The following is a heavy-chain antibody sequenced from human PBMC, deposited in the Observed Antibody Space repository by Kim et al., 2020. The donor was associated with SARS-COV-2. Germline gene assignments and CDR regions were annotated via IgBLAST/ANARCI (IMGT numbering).Heavy chain of an antibody. J-gene: IGHJ4*02. D-gene: IGHD3-10*01. CDR1: GYTFTSYS. Sequence: ASVKVSCKASGYTFTSYSISWLRQAPGQGLEWMGWISAYNGNTDYAQKLQGRVTMTTDTSTTTAYMELRSLRSDDTAVYYCARERPTYRPFLTWDGEFDYWGQGTLVTVSS. CDR3: ARERPTYRPFLTWDGEFDY. CDR2: ISAYNGNT. V-gene: IGHV1-18*01.